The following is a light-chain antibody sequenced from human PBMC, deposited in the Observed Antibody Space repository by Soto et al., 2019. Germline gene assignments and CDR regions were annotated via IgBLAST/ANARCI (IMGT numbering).Light chain of an antibody. CDR1: SSDVGGYGY. Sequence: QSALTQPASVSGSPGQSITISCTGTSSDVGGYGYVSWYQQHPGKAPKLMIYDVTNRPSGVSNRFSGSKSGNTASLTISGLQAEDEASYYCSSYTSSTSYVFGTGTKLTVL. CDR2: DVT. J-gene: IGLJ1*01. CDR3: SSYTSSTSYV. V-gene: IGLV2-14*01.